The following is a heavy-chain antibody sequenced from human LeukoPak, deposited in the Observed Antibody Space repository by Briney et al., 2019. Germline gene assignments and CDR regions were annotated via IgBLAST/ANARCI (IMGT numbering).Heavy chain of an antibody. CDR1: GGTFSSYA. Sequence: SVNVSCKASGGTFSSYAISWVRPAPGQGLEWMGGIIPIFGTANYAQKFQGRVTITADESTSTAYMELSSLRSEDTAVYYCASPHPEVQLWDYYYYGMDVWGQGTTVTVSS. CDR3: ASPHPEVQLWDYYYYGMDV. CDR2: IIPIFGTA. D-gene: IGHD5-18*01. V-gene: IGHV1-69*01. J-gene: IGHJ6*02.